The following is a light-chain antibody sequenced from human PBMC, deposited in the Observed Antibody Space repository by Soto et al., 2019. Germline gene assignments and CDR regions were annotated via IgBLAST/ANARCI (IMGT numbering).Light chain of an antibody. CDR1: QSIDTH. CDR3: QKTYSPPAT. CDR2: EAS. V-gene: IGKV1-39*01. Sequence: DIRMTQSPSSLSASVGDRVTIACRASQSIDTHLNWYQQHPGKAPNALIYEASNLQSGVPSRFSGSGSGTDFTLTISGLQPDDSDTYYCQKTYSPPATFGQGTKVEIK. J-gene: IGKJ1*01.